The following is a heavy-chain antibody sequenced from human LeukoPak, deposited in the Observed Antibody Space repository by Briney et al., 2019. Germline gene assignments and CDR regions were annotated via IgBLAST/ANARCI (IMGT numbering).Heavy chain of an antibody. J-gene: IGHJ4*02. CDR1: GFTFSSYA. CDR3: ARGMGYDSSGYYYRDFDY. V-gene: IGHV3-30*04. D-gene: IGHD3-22*01. Sequence: GGSLRLSCEPSGFTFSSYAMHWVRQGPGKGLEWVAVISYDGNNQYYADSVKGRFTISRDNSKNTLYLQMNSLRAEDTAVYYCARGMGYDSSGYYYRDFDYWGQGTLVTVSS. CDR2: ISYDGNNQ.